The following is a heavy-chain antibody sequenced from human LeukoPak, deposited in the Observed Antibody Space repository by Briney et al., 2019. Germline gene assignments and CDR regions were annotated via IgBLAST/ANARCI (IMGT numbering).Heavy chain of an antibody. J-gene: IGHJ4*02. D-gene: IGHD2-15*01. V-gene: IGHV5-51*01. CDR2: IYPSDSDA. CDR3: ARQKYCSGASCFVVTDPFEY. Sequence: GESLKISCKAAGYIFASYWIGWVRQMPGKGLEWMGIIYPSDSDARYSPSFQGKVTFSVDESTNTAFLQWGSLRASDSAIYYCARQKYCSGASCFVVTDPFEYWGQGTQVIVSS. CDR1: GYIFASYW.